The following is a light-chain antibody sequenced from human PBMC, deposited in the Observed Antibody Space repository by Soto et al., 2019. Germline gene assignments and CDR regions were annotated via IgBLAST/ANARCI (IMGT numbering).Light chain of an antibody. V-gene: IGKV1-39*01. CDR2: AVS. J-gene: IGKJ1*01. CDR3: QQSYSTAKT. CDR1: QIISNF. Sequence: DIQMTQSPSSLSSSVGDRVTITCRASQIISNFLNWYQQMPGKAPKLLIYAVSNLESGVPSRFSGSGSGTDFTLTISSLQREDFATYYCQQSYSTAKTFGQGTKVDIK.